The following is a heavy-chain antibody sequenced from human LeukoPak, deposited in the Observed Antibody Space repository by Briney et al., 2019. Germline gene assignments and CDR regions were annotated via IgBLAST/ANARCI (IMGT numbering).Heavy chain of an antibody. CDR2: IYYSGST. J-gene: IGHJ6*03. D-gene: IGHD6-6*01. V-gene: IGHV4-59*01. Sequence: KPSETLSLTCTVSGGSISNYYWSWIRQPPGKGQEWIGYIYYSGSTKYNPSLKSRVTISVDTSKNQFSLRLSSVTAADTAVYYCARDWGVSARPGYMDVWGKGTTVTVSS. CDR3: ARDWGVSARPGYMDV. CDR1: GGSISNYY.